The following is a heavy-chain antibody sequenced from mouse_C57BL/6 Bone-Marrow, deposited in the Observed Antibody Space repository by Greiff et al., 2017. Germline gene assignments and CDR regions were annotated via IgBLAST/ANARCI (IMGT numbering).Heavy chain of an antibody. CDR1: GYTFTSYW. CDR3: ERRDYYGNYGFAY. V-gene: IGHV1-55*01. CDR2: IYPGSGST. J-gene: IGHJ3*01. D-gene: IGHD2-1*01. Sequence: VQLVESGAELVKPGASVKMSCKASGYTFTSYWITWVKQRPGQGLEWIGDIYPGSGSTNYNEKFKSKATLTVDTSSSTAYMQLSSLTSEDSAVYDCERRDYYGNYGFAYWGQGTLVTVSA.